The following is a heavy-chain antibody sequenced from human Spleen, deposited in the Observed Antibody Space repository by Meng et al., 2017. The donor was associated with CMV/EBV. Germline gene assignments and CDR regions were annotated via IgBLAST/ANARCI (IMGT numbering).Heavy chain of an antibody. Sequence: GESLKISCAASGFTFNNYWMYWVRQVPGKGLVWVSRTNNDGSSKTYADSVKGRFTISRDNAKNTLYLQMDSLRDEDTAVYFCARESSPFSSAWYDACDIWGQGTMVTVSS. CDR3: ARESSPFSSAWYDACDI. CDR2: TNNDGSSK. V-gene: IGHV3-74*03. D-gene: IGHD6-19*01. CDR1: GFTFNNYW. J-gene: IGHJ3*02.